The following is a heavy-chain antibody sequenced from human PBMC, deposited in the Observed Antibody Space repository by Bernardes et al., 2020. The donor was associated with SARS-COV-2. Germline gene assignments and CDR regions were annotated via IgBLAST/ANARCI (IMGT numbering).Heavy chain of an antibody. D-gene: IGHD3-22*01. V-gene: IGHV1-2*02. CDR2: INPNSGGT. J-gene: IGHJ4*02. CDR1: GYAFTGYY. CDR3: ARDSWLKLIYDY. Sequence: ASTKVSCKVSGYAFTGYYMDWVRQAPGQGLEWMGWINPNSGGTNYAQKFQGRVTMTRDTSISTAYMELSRLRSDDTAVYYCARDSWLKLIYDYWGQGTLVTVSS.